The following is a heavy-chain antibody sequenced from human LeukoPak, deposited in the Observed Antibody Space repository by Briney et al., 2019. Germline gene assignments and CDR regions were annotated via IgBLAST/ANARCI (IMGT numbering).Heavy chain of an antibody. J-gene: IGHJ5*02. Sequence: SETLSLTCTVSGGSISSYYWSWIRQPPVKGLEWIGYIYYSGSTNYNPSLKSRVTISVDTSKNQFSLKLSSVTAADTAVYYCAGLGYGFGELSGNWFDPWGQGTLVTVSS. D-gene: IGHD3-10*01. CDR1: GGSISSYY. V-gene: IGHV4-59*01. CDR3: AGLGYGFGELSGNWFDP. CDR2: IYYSGST.